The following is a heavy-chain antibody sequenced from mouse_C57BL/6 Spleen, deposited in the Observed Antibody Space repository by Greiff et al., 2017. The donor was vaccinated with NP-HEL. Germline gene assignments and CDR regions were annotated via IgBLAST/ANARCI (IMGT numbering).Heavy chain of an antibody. CDR1: GYAFSSYW. CDR3: ARPSYYYGSRRYFDV. V-gene: IGHV1-80*01. CDR2: IYPGDGDT. Sequence: QVQLQQSGAELVKPGASVKISCKASGYAFSSYWMNWVKQRPGKGLEWIGQIYPGDGDTNYNGKFKGKATLTADKSSSTAYMQLSSLTSEDSAVYFCARPSYYYGSRRYFDVWGTGTTVTVSS. D-gene: IGHD1-1*01. J-gene: IGHJ1*03.